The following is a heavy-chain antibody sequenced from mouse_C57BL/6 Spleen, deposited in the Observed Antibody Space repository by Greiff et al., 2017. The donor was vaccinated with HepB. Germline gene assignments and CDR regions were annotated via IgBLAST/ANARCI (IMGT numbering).Heavy chain of an antibody. CDR2: IDPANGNT. Sequence: VQLQQSVAELVRPGASVKLSCTASGFNIKNTYMHWVKQRPEQGLEWIGRIDPANGNTKYAPKFQGKATITADTSSNTAYLQLSSLTSEDTAIYYCASPYYYGSSYWYFDVWGTGTTVTVSS. CDR1: GFNIKNTY. V-gene: IGHV14-3*01. CDR3: ASPYYYGSSYWYFDV. J-gene: IGHJ1*03. D-gene: IGHD1-1*01.